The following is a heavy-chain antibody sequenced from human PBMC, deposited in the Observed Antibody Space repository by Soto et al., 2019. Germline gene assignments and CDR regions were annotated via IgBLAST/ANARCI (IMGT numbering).Heavy chain of an antibody. J-gene: IGHJ6*02. D-gene: IGHD3-3*01. CDR2: IIPIFGTA. Sequence: ASVKVSCKASGGTFSSYAISWVRQAPGQGLEWMGGIIPIFGTANYAQKFQGRVTITADESTSTAYMELSSLRSEDTAVYYCARDSREWLSTTYYYYYGMDFWGQGTTVTVSS. CDR1: GGTFSSYA. CDR3: ARDSREWLSTTYYYYYGMDF. V-gene: IGHV1-69*13.